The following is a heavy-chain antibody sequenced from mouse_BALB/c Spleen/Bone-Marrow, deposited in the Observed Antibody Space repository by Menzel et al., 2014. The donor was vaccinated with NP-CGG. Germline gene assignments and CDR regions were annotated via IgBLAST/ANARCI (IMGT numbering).Heavy chain of an antibody. CDR2: IDPANGNT. CDR1: GFNIKDTY. D-gene: IGHD3-3*01. J-gene: IGHJ3*01. CDR3: AGDGAY. Sequence: VQLQQPGAEFVKPGASVKLSCTASGFNIKDTYMHWVKQRPEQGLEWIGRIDPANGNTEYDPKFQGKATITADTSSNTADLQLSSLTSEDTAVYYCAGDGAYWGQGTLVTVSA. V-gene: IGHV14-3*02.